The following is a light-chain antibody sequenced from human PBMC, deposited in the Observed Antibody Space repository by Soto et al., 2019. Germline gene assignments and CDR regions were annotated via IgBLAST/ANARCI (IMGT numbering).Light chain of an antibody. Sequence: QSALTQPPSASGSPGQSSTCSCPGTAVDVGGYNYVSWYQQHPGKAPKFMIYEVSKRPSGVPDRFSGSKSGNTASLTVSGLQAEDEADYYCSSYGGSNNLLFGGGTQLTVL. CDR3: SSYGGSNNLL. CDR2: EVS. CDR1: AVDVGGYNY. J-gene: IGLJ2*01. V-gene: IGLV2-8*01.